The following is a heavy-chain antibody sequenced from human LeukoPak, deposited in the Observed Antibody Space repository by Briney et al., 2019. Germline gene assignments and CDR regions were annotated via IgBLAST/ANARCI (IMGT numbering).Heavy chain of an antibody. J-gene: IGHJ3*02. CDR1: GYTFTAYY. CDR3: ARDYYDSSGFGAFDI. D-gene: IGHD3-22*01. Sequence: ASVKVSCKASGYTFTAYYMHWVRQAPGQGLEWMGWINPNSGGTNYAQKFQGKVTMTRDTSISTAYMELSRLRSDDTAVYYCARDYYDSSGFGAFDIWGQGTMVTVSS. V-gene: IGHV1-2*02. CDR2: INPNSGGT.